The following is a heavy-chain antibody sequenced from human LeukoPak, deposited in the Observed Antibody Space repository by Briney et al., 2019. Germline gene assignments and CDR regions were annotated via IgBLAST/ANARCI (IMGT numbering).Heavy chain of an antibody. J-gene: IGHJ3*02. Sequence: GGSLRLSCAASGFTFSSYSMNWVRQAPGKGLEWVSSISSSSSYIYYADSVKGRFIVSRDNAKNSLYLQMNSLRAEDTAVYYCARALSSSWSPRAFDIWGQGRMVTVSS. CDR1: GFTFSSYS. CDR2: ISSSSSYI. V-gene: IGHV3-21*04. D-gene: IGHD6-13*01. CDR3: ARALSSSWSPRAFDI.